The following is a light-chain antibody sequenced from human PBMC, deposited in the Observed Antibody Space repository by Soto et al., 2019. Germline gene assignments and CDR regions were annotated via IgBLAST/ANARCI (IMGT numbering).Light chain of an antibody. Sequence: SALTQPRSVSGSPGQSVTISCTGTSSDVGGYKFVSWYQQHPGKAPKFMIYEVSKQPSGVPDRFSGSKSGNTAFLTISGLQAEDEADYYCCSYAGFYTSVFGTGTKVTVL. CDR3: CSYAGFYTSV. CDR2: EVS. J-gene: IGLJ1*01. CDR1: SSDVGGYKF. V-gene: IGLV2-11*01.